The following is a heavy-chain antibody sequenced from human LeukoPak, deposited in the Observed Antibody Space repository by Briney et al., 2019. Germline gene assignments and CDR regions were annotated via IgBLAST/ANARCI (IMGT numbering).Heavy chain of an antibody. CDR3: ASENTLGYYYYYMDV. CDR1: GYNLSAYG. V-gene: IGHV1-18*04. CDR2: LSADKSQV. D-gene: IGHD2/OR15-2a*01. Sequence: ASVKVSCKASGYNLSAYGIGWVRQAPGQGLEWMGWLSADKSQVNYAQKFQDRVILTTDTSTNTAHMELRNLKFDDTAVYYCASENTLGYYYYYMDVWGKGTTVTISS. J-gene: IGHJ6*03.